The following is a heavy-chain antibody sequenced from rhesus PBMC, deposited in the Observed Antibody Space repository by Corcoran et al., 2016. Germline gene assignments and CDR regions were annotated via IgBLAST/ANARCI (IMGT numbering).Heavy chain of an antibody. J-gene: IGHJ6*01. CDR1: GFSFSDYY. CDR3: AKDMAPLTVNFGLDS. V-gene: IGHV3S18*01. CDR2: ISYTGGST. Sequence: EVQLVESGGGLAKPGGSLRLSCAASGFSFSDYYMYWVRQAPGKGLEWVSGISYTGGSTYYADSVSGRFTSSRENAKNTLYLQMDSLRAEDTAVYYCAKDMAPLTVNFGLDSWGQGVVVTVSS. D-gene: IGHD4-23*01.